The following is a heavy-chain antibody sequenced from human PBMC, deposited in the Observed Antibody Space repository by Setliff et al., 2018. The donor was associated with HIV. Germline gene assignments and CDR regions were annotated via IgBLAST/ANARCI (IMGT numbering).Heavy chain of an antibody. V-gene: IGHV3-74*01. CDR1: GFTFSYYW. D-gene: IGHD3-22*01. Sequence: PGGSLRLSCAASGFTFSYYWMHWVRQAPGKGLVWVSRINGDGTSTSYADSVKGRFTISRDNAKNTLSLQMNSLRADDTAVYFCVTLLYDSSGFQEYFDCWGQGTLVTVSS. J-gene: IGHJ4*02. CDR3: VTLLYDSSGFQEYFDC. CDR2: INGDGTST.